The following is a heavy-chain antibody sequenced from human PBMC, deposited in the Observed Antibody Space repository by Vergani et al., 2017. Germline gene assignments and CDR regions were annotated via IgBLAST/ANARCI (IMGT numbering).Heavy chain of an antibody. CDR3: TRDHVIGSYFGY. CDR2: SIPLFTTP. V-gene: IGHV1-69*05. D-gene: IGHD3-16*02. Sequence: QVQLEQSGAEVKKPGSSVTVSCRASGGTFGSYGIHWVRQAPGQGLEWMAGSIPLFTTPNYAQNFQDRVTITSDESTSTVYMELTSLRSDDTAVYYCTRDHVIGSYFGYWDQGALVTVSS. CDR1: GGTFGSYG. J-gene: IGHJ4*02.